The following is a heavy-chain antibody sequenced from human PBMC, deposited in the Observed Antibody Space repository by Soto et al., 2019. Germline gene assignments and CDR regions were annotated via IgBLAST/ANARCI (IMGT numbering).Heavy chain of an antibody. J-gene: IGHJ6*02. V-gene: IGHV1-18*01. D-gene: IGHD2-15*01. CDR2: ISAYNGNA. CDR1: GYIFPSYG. CDR3: ARGVDYYYGMDV. Sequence: QVQLVQSGAEVKKPGASVKVSCKASGYIFPSYGINWVRQAPGQGLEWMGWISAYNGNANYAQKFQGRVTMTTDTSTSTAYMALRSLRSDDTAVYYCARGVDYYYGMDVWGQGTTVTVSS.